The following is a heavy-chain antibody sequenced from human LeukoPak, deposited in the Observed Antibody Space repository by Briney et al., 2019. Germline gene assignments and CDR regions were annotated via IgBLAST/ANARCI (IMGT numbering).Heavy chain of an antibody. CDR1: GGSISSGGYY. Sequence: SQTLSLTCTVSGGSISSGGYYWSWIRQPPGKGLEWIGYIYHSGSTYYNPSLKSRVTISVDKSKNQFSLKLSSVTAADTAVYYCAREGGGIAAARDAFDIWGQGTMVTVSS. V-gene: IGHV4-30-2*01. CDR2: IYHSGST. J-gene: IGHJ3*02. D-gene: IGHD6-13*01. CDR3: AREGGGIAAARDAFDI.